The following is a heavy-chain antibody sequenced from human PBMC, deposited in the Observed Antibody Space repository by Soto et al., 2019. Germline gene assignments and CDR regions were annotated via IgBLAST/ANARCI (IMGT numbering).Heavy chain of an antibody. CDR2: IWYDGSNK. CDR1: GFTFSSYG. CDR3: ARSGVGSLAAAGTGLAFDY. D-gene: IGHD6-13*01. V-gene: IGHV3-33*01. J-gene: IGHJ4*02. Sequence: QVQLVESGGGVVQPGRSLRLSCAASGFTFSSYGMHWVRQAPGKGVEWVAVIWYDGSNKYYADSVKGRFTISRDNSKNTLYLQMNSLRAEDTAVYYCARSGVGSLAAAGTGLAFDYWGQGTLVTVSS.